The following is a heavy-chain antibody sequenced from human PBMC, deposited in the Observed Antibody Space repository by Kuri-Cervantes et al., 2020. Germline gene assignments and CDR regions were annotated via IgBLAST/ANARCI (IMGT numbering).Heavy chain of an antibody. CDR2: IWHDGSNK. V-gene: IGHV3-33*01. CDR1: GFTFSSYG. J-gene: IGHJ6*02. CDR3: ARGGVYTAMVMGMDV. Sequence: GESLKISCAASGFTFSSYGMHWVRQAPGKGLEWVAVIWHDGSNKYYADSVKGRFTISRDNSKNTLYLQMNSLRAEDTAVYYCARGGVYTAMVMGMDVWGQGTTVAVSS. D-gene: IGHD5-18*01.